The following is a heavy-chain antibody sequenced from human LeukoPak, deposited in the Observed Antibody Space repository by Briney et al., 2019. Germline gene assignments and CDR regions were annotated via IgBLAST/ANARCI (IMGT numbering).Heavy chain of an antibody. Sequence: SETLSLTCTVSGGSISGSSYYWGWIRQPPGKGLEWIGSIYYSGSTYYNPSLKSRVTISVDTSKNQFSLKLSSVTAADTAVYYCARDAYSYYYDSSGVYWGQGTLVTVSS. CDR2: IYYSGST. V-gene: IGHV4-39*07. D-gene: IGHD3-22*01. CDR1: GGSISGSSYY. CDR3: ARDAYSYYYDSSGVY. J-gene: IGHJ4*02.